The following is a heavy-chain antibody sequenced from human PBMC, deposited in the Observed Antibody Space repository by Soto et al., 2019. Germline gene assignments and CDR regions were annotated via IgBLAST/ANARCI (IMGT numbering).Heavy chain of an antibody. D-gene: IGHD3-16*01. Sequence: QVQLQESGPGLVKPSETLSLTCTVSGGSISSYYWSWIRQPPGKGLEWIGYIYYSGSTNYNPSLRRPVTISVATSKTQFSLKLSSVTAADTAVYYCARRYGGNFDYWGQGTLVTVSS. V-gene: IGHV4-59*01. CDR2: IYYSGST. J-gene: IGHJ4*02. CDR3: ARRYGGNFDY. CDR1: GGSISSYY.